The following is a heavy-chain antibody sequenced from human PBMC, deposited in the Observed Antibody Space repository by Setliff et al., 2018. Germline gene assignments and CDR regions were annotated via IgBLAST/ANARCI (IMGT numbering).Heavy chain of an antibody. D-gene: IGHD1-26*01. CDR1: GGPTIGYY. V-gene: IGHV4-59*08. CDR2: IHPWGGSSEST. J-gene: IGHJ4*02. CDR3: ARGLHSGTYWGTRPLGLDY. Sequence: TLSLTCAVSGGPTIGYYWTWIRQAPGKGLEWIGYIHPWGGSSESTNYSPSLKSRITISLDKSKSQFSLKLTSVTVADTAVYYCARGLHSGTYWGTRPLGLDYWGQGSLVTAPQ.